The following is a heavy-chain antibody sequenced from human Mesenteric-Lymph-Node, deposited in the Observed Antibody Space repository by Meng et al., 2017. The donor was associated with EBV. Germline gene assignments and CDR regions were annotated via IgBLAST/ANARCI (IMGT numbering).Heavy chain of an antibody. CDR3: ARVNDSSGYLDY. CDR1: GGSISRSNW. J-gene: IGHJ4*02. D-gene: IGHD3-22*01. CDR2: IYHSGST. Sequence: QVQLREPGPGLVRHSGTLSLPCAVSGGSISRSNWWSWVRQPPGKGLEWIGEIYHSGSTNYNPSLKSRVTISVDKSKNQFSLKLSSVTAADTAVYYCARVNDSSGYLDYWGQGTLVTVSS. V-gene: IGHV4-4*02.